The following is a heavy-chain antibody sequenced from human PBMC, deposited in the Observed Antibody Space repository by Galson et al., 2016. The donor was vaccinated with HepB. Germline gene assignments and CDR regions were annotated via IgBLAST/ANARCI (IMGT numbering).Heavy chain of an antibody. D-gene: IGHD5-24*01. CDR1: GFTFSIYA. J-gene: IGHJ6*02. CDR2: ISGSGNNT. Sequence: SLRLSCAASGFTFSIYAMTWVRQAPGKGLEWVSSISGSGNNTYHADSVKGRFTISRDNSKDTVFLQMNSLKADDPAVYYCAKWFGDGWVMNVWGQGTTVTVSS. CDR3: AKWFGDGWVMNV. V-gene: IGHV3-23*01.